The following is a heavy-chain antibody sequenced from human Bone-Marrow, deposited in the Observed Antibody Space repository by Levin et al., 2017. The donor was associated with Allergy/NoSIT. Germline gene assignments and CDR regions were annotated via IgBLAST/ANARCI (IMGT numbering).Heavy chain of an antibody. CDR3: ARDECAWLGECYGMDV. J-gene: IGHJ6*02. V-gene: IGHV4-31*03. D-gene: IGHD3-10*01. Sequence: SETLSLTCSVSGASISRGDYYWSWIRQHPGEGLEWIGFISYSGSAYYNPSLKSRLTVSLDKSKNQFSLKLSSVTVADTAVYYCARDECAWLGECYGMDVWGQGTTVTVSS. CDR2: ISYSGSA. CDR1: GASISRGDYY.